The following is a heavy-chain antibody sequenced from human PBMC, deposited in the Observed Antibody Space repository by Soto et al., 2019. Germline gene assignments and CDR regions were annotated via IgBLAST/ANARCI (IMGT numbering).Heavy chain of an antibody. Sequence: QLQLQESGPGLVKPSETLSLTCTVSDGSISSSSYYWGWIRQPPGKGLEWIGSIYYTGSTYYTPSLESRVTISVDTSKNQFSLKLSSVTAADTAVFYCARLPGITTLRRDYWGQGTLVTVSS. CDR1: DGSISSSSYY. CDR3: ARLPGITTLRRDY. D-gene: IGHD3-3*01. J-gene: IGHJ4*02. V-gene: IGHV4-39*01. CDR2: IYYTGST.